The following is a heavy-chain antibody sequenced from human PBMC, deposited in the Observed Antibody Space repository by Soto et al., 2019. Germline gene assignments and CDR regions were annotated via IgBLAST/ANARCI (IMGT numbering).Heavy chain of an antibody. CDR3: ALAVELRAPYYFGP. J-gene: IGHJ5*02. D-gene: IGHD1-7*01. V-gene: IGHV2-5*01. CDR1: GFSLSTSGVG. Sequence: QITLKESGPSLVKPTQTLTLTCTFSGFSLSTSGVGVGWIRQPPGKTLEWLALIYWNDDKRYSPSPKSRLTITKDTSKSLLFLTMTNMYPVDTAPYYCALAVELRAPYYFGPCGHGNLVTVSS. CDR2: IYWNDDK.